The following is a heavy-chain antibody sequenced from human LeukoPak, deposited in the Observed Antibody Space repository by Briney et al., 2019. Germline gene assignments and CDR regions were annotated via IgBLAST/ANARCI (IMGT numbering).Heavy chain of an antibody. CDR2: IYYSGTT. V-gene: IGHV4-39*01. J-gene: IGHJ4*02. CDR3: ARLRFDFWSGYTHPYFDY. Sequence: PSETLSLTCTVSGGSISSSSYSWGWIRQPPGKGLEWIGSIYYSGTTYYNPSLKSRVTISVDTSKIQFFLKLSSAAATDTAVYFCARLRFDFWSGYTHPYFDYWGQGTLVTVSS. CDR1: GGSISSSSYS. D-gene: IGHD3-3*01.